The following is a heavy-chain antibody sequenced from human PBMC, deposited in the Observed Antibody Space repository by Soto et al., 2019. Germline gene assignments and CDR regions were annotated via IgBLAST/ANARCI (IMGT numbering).Heavy chain of an antibody. V-gene: IGHV4-34*01. J-gene: IGHJ4*02. CDR2: INHSGSA. D-gene: IGHD1-26*01. CDR1: GGSFSGYI. CDR3: ARGLISGSHYSGGWYYFDS. Sequence: ETLSLTCDVYGGSFSGYIWTWIRQTPGKGLQWIGQINHSGSANYNPSLRSRVTISVHTSNSQFSLELSSVTAADTAVYYCARGLISGSHYSGGWYYFDSWGQGTQVTVSS.